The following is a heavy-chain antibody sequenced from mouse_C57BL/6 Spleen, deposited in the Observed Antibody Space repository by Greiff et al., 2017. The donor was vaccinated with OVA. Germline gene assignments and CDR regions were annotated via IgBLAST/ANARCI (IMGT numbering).Heavy chain of an antibody. V-gene: IGHV1-82*01. D-gene: IGHD3-3*01. CDR2: IYPGDGDT. CDR1: GYAFSSSW. Sequence: VQLKESGPELVKPGASVKLSCKASGYAFSSSWMNWVKQRPGKGLEWIGRIYPGDGDTNYTGKFKGKATLTADKSSSTAYMQLSGLTSEDSAVYFCAREGDPYFDGWGTGTTVTVSS. J-gene: IGHJ1*03. CDR3: AREGDPYFDG.